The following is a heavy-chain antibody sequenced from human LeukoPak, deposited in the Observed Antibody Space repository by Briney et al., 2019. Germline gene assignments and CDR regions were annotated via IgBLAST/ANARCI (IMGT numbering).Heavy chain of an antibody. CDR3: ARIAVAGRGSYDY. Sequence: SETLSLTCTVSGGSTSSSSYYWGWIRQPPGKGLEWIGSIYYSGSTYYNPSLKSRVTISVDTSRNQFSLKLSSVTAADTAVYYCARIAVAGRGSYDYWGQGTLVTVSS. D-gene: IGHD6-19*01. CDR1: GGSTSSSSYY. J-gene: IGHJ4*02. V-gene: IGHV4-39*01. CDR2: IYYSGST.